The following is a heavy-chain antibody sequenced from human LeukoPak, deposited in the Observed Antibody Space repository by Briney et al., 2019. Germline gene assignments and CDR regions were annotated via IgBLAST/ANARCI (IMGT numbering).Heavy chain of an antibody. CDR3: ARDLYIVGASPGYDY. Sequence: GGSLRLSCAASGFTFSSYWMSWVRQAPGKGLEWVANIKQDGSEKYYVDSVKGRFTISGDNAKNSLYLQMNSLRAEDTAVYYCARDLYIVGASPGYDYWGQGTLVTVSS. CDR1: GFTFSSYW. CDR2: IKQDGSEK. J-gene: IGHJ4*02. V-gene: IGHV3-7*01. D-gene: IGHD1-26*01.